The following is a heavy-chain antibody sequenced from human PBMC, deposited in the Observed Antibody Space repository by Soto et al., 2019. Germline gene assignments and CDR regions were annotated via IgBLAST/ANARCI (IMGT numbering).Heavy chain of an antibody. CDR1: GVSLTSGNW. V-gene: IGHV4-4*02. Sequence: QVKLQESGPGLATPSGTLSLTCAVSGVSLTSGNWWTGVRHAPQRGLVYICEIFHDGTSNYYPSSERRVAMSVDTSRNQFSPKLTSVTAADAAVYFCASIVYDTRLNYMYFDFWGPGTLVTVSS. D-gene: IGHD3-10*01. CDR3: ASIVYDTRLNYMYFDF. CDR2: IFHDGTS. J-gene: IGHJ4*02.